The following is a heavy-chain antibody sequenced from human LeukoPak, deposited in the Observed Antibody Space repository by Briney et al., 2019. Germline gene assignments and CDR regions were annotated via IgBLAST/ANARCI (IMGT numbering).Heavy chain of an antibody. V-gene: IGHV4-39*01. J-gene: IGHJ3*02. CDR3: ARPKGTAFDI. Sequence: SETLSLTCTVSGGSIRSSSYYWGWIRQPPGKGLEWIGSIYYSGSTYYNPSLKSRVTISVDTSKNQFSLKLSSVTAADTAVYYCARPKGTAFDIWGQGTMVTVSS. CDR2: IYYSGST. CDR1: GGSIRSSSYY. D-gene: IGHD3-10*01.